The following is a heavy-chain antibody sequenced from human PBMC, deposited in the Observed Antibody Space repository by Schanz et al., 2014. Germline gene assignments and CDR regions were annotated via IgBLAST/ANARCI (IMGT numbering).Heavy chain of an antibody. V-gene: IGHV3-23*04. D-gene: IGHD3-10*01. J-gene: IGHJ6*02. CDR3: RLWFGELYYGMDV. CDR2: ISGSGGST. Sequence: EVQLVESGGGLVQPGGSLRFSCAASGFTFSSYAMSWVRQAPGKGLEWVSAISGSGGSTYYADSVKGRFTISRDNSKNKLYLQMNSLRAEDTAVYYCRLWFGELYYGMDVWGQGTTVTVSS. CDR1: GFTFSSYA.